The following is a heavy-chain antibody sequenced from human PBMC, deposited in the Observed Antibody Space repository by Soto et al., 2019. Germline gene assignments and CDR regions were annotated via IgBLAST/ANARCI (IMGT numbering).Heavy chain of an antibody. CDR2: ISYDGSNK. D-gene: IGHD4-17*01. J-gene: IGHJ6*02. CDR1: GFTFSSYX. CDR3: ASRSNDYGDYVLRYYYYGMDV. Sequence: QVQLVESGGGVVQPGRSLRLSCAASGFTFSSYXMHWVRQAPGKGLEWVAVISYDGSNKYYADSVKGRFTISRDNSKNTLYLQMNSLRAEDTAVYYCASRSNDYGDYVLRYYYYGMDVWGQGTTVTVSS. V-gene: IGHV3-30*03.